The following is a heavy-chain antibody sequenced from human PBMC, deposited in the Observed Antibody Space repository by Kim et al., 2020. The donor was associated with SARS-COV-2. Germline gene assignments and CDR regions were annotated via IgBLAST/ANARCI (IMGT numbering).Heavy chain of an antibody. V-gene: IGHV4-34*01. CDR2: INYDRST. Sequence: SETLSLTCAVYGDPVNGYYWSWIRQPPGKGLEWIGEINYDRSTNYKPSLKSRVTMSLDSSKSQFSLRLTSLTAADTAVYYCARGRYFDWLFHQSPHYFDYGGKGNLVTVSS. D-gene: IGHD3-9*01. J-gene: IGHJ4*02. CDR3: ARGRYFDWLFHQSPHYFDY. CDR1: GDPVNGYY.